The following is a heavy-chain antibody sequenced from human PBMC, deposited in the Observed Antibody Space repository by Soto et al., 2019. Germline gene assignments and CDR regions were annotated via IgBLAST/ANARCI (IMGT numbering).Heavy chain of an antibody. CDR1: GGSISSYY. D-gene: IGHD3-10*01. Sequence: SETLSLTCTVSGGSISSYYWSWIRQPPGKGLEWIGSIYYSGSTYYSPSLKSRVTISVDTSKNQFPLKLSSVTAADTAVYYCARGGLRVRGVISSYYYYGMDVWGQGTTVIVSS. J-gene: IGHJ6*02. CDR2: IYYSGST. V-gene: IGHV4-39*06. CDR3: ARGGLRVRGVISSYYYYGMDV.